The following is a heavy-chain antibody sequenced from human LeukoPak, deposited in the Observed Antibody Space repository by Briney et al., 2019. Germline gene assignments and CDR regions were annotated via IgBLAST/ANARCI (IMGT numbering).Heavy chain of an antibody. Sequence: GGSLRLSCAASGFTLSSYSMHWVRQAPGKGLEWVSSISSSSSYIYYADSVKGRFTISRDNSKNTLYLQMNSLRAEDTAVYYCASVSYYYGSGMAYWGQGTLVTVSS. D-gene: IGHD3-10*01. CDR2: ISSSSSYI. V-gene: IGHV3-21*04. CDR1: GFTLSSYS. CDR3: ASVSYYYGSGMAY. J-gene: IGHJ4*02.